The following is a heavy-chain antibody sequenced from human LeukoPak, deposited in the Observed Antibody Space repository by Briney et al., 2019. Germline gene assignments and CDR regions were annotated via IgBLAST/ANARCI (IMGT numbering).Heavy chain of an antibody. CDR1: GCSISAYTW. V-gene: IGHV4-4*02. Sequence: LRETLSLTCAVSGCSISAYTWWSWVRQPPGKGLEWIGQTSHDGNADYTPSLKSRVTISVDRSRNQLSLKLNSVTAADLAVYYCAKHGGHYFDSWGQGTLVTVSS. J-gene: IGHJ4*02. D-gene: IGHD4-23*01. CDR2: TSHDGNA. CDR3: AKHGGHYFDS.